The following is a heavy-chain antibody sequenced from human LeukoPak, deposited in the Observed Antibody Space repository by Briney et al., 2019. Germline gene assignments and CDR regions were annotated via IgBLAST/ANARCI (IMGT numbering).Heavy chain of an antibody. Sequence: SETLSLTCAVYGGSLSGYYWSWIRQPPGKGLEWIGEINHSGSTNYNPSLKSRVTISVDTSKNQFSLKLSSVTASDTAVYYCARGGKDGYNYPYKWFDPWGQGTLVTVSS. CDR3: ARGGKDGYNYPYKWFDP. V-gene: IGHV4-34*01. CDR2: INHSGST. D-gene: IGHD5-24*01. J-gene: IGHJ5*02. CDR1: GGSLSGYY.